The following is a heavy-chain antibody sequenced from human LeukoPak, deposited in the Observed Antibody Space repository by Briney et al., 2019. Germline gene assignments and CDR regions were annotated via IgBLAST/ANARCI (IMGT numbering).Heavy chain of an antibody. J-gene: IGHJ4*02. CDR1: GGTFSSYA. D-gene: IGHD3-10*01. CDR3: ARGPGAIRL. CDR2: MNPNSGNT. V-gene: IGHV1-8*03. Sequence: GASVKVSCKASGGTFSSYAISWVRQAPGQGLEWMGWMNPNSGNTGYAQKFQGRLTITRNTSISTAHMELSSLRSEDTAVYYCARGPGAIRLWGQGTLVTVSS.